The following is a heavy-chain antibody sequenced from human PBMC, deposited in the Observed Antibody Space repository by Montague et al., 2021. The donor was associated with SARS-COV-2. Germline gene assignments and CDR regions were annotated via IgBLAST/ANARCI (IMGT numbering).Heavy chain of an antibody. CDR1: GGSISSYY. Sequence: SETLSLTCTVSGGSISSYYWSWIRQPPGKGLEWIGYIYYSGSTNYNPSLKSRVTISVDTSRNQFSLKLSSVTAADTAVYYCARGTAAGTNFDYWGQGTLVTVSS. CDR2: IYYSGST. J-gene: IGHJ4*02. CDR3: ARGTAAGTNFDY. V-gene: IGHV4-59*01. D-gene: IGHD6-13*01.